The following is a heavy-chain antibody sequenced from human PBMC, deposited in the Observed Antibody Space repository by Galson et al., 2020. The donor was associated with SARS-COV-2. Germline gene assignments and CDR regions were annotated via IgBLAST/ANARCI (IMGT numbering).Heavy chain of an antibody. Sequence: GGSLRLSCAASGFPFGNAWMSWVRQGPGKGLEWVGRIVSKSAGGRADYDAPAKGRFTITRDDSKTMVYLQMNNLEAEDTGVYYCTIDPGDSSSYSFGYWGQGTVVTVSS. J-gene: IGHJ4*02. D-gene: IGHD3-22*01. CDR1: GFPFGNAW. CDR3: TIDPGDSSSYSFGY. CDR2: IVSKSAGGRA. V-gene: IGHV3-15*04.